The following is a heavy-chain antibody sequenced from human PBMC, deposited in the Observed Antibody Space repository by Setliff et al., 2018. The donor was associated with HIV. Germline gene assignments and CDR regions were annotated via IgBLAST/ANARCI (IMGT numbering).Heavy chain of an antibody. CDR2: ISIGSGLT. CDR1: GSTFSRST. CDR3: AAEINTDNNCCWFDP. V-gene: IGHV1-58*02. Sequence: SCKTSGSTFSRSTIQWVRQARGQPLEWVGWISIGSGLTKYEQKFHGRVTFTRDMSTSTAYMEVSSLRSDDTAVYYCAAEINTDNNCCWFDPWGQGTLVTVSS. D-gene: IGHD1-20*01. J-gene: IGHJ5*02.